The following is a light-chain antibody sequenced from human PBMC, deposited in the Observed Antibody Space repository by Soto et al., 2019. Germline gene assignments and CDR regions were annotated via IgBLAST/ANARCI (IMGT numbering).Light chain of an antibody. CDR2: AAS. J-gene: IGKJ1*01. Sequence: AIQMTQSPSSLSASVGDRITITCRASQGIGNELGWYQQQPGKVPKLLIYAASNLQSGVPSRFSGSGSGTDFTLTISSLQPEDFATYYCLQDYNYPWTFGQGTKVEIK. CDR1: QGIGNE. CDR3: LQDYNYPWT. V-gene: IGKV1-6*01.